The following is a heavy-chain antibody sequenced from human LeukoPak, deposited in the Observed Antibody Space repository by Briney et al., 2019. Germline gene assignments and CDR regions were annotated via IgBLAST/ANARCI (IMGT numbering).Heavy chain of an antibody. CDR2: IGTAGDT. J-gene: IGHJ4*02. V-gene: IGHV3-13*01. Sequence: GGSLRLSCAASGFTFSRYDMHWVRQATGEGLEWVSAIGTAGDTYYPGSVKDRFTISRENVKNSLFLQMNSLRVEDTAVYYCARSVGSSSAYWGQGTLVTVSS. CDR3: ARSVGSSSAY. CDR1: GFTFSRYD. D-gene: IGHD6-6*01.